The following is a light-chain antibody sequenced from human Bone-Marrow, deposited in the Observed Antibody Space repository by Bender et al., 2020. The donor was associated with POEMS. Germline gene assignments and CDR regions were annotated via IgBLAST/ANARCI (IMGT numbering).Light chain of an antibody. CDR3: QVWDTNSDPWV. Sequence: SYVLTQPPSVSVAPGQTAKITCGGNNIGRKSVHWYQQKPGQAPVLVVYDDSDRPSGIPERFSGSNSGNTATLSINWVEAGDEADYYCQVWDTNSDPWVFGGGTKLTVL. V-gene: IGLV3-21*02. CDR2: DDS. J-gene: IGLJ3*02. CDR1: NIGRKS.